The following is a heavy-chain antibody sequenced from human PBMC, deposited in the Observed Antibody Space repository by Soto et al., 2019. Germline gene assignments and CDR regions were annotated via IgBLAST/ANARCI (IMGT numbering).Heavy chain of an antibody. D-gene: IGHD6-19*01. Sequence: SETLSLTCSVSGGSISGHYWPWIRQSPGKGLEWIGYIFYSGSTNYKPSLKSRVTISVDTSKNQFSLKMSSVTAADTAVYYCARVGSSGWSPDYWGRGTLVTVSS. J-gene: IGHJ4*02. CDR3: ARVGSSGWSPDY. CDR1: GGSISGHY. V-gene: IGHV4-59*11. CDR2: IFYSGST.